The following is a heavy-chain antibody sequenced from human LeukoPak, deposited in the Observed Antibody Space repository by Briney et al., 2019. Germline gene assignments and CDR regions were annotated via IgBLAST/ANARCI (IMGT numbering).Heavy chain of an antibody. CDR3: ARHTWYYHDRSFRVY. V-gene: IGHV1-2*02. J-gene: IGHJ4*02. Sequence: ASVKVSCKASGYAFTGYYMHWVRQAPGQGLECMGWINPNSGGTNYAQKFQGRVTMTRDTSISTAYMELSRLRSDDTAVYYCARHTWYYHDRSFRVYWGQGTLVTVSS. D-gene: IGHD3-22*01. CDR1: GYAFTGYY. CDR2: INPNSGGT.